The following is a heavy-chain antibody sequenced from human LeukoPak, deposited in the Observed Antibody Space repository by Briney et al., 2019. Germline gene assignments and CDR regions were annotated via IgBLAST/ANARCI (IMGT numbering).Heavy chain of an antibody. J-gene: IGHJ6*02. CDR2: ISSSSSYI. V-gene: IGHV3-21*01. CDR1: GFTFSSYS. Sequence: PGGSLRLSCAASGFTFSSYSMNWVRQAPGKGLEWVSSISSSSSYIYYADSVKGRFTISRDNARNSLYLQMNSLRAEDTAVYYCARDLDTGVVTGGDYYYGMDVWGRGTTVTVSS. CDR3: ARDLDTGVVTGGDYYYGMDV. D-gene: IGHD5-18*01.